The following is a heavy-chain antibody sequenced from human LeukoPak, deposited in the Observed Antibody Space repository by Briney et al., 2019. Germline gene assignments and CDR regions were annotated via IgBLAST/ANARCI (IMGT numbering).Heavy chain of an antibody. CDR2: ISGSGGST. J-gene: IGHJ4*02. CDR1: GFTFSSDA. D-gene: IGHD3-9*01. CDR3: KKEPEYDILTSAIDY. Sequence: ARCLRLSWAASGFTFSSDAMSCVSPAPGKGLEWVLDISGSGGSTYYADSVKGRFTISSDNSKNTLYLQMNSLRAEDTAVYFFKKEPEYDILTSAIDYWGQGTLVTVSS. V-gene: IGHV3-23*01.